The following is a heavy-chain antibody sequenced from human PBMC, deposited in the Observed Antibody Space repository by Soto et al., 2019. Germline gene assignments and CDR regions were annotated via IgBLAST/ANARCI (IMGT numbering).Heavy chain of an antibody. Sequence: ASVKVSCKASGYTFTSYGITWVRQAPGQGLEWMGWISAYNGNTNYAQKLQGRVTMTTDTSTSTAYMELRSLRSDDTAVYYCASGYYDFWSGYATTPPLDVWGKGTTVTVSS. V-gene: IGHV1-18*01. CDR2: ISAYNGNT. CDR1: GYTFTSYG. CDR3: ASGYYDFWSGYATTPPLDV. J-gene: IGHJ6*04. D-gene: IGHD3-3*01.